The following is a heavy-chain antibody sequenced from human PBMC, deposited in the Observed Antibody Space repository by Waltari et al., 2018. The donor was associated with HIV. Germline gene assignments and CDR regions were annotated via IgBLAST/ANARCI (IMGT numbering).Heavy chain of an antibody. CDR2: ISWNSGSI. Sequence: EVQLVESGGGLVQPGRSLRLSCAASGFTFNDYAMHWVRQAPGKGLEWVSGISWNSGSIGYADSVKGRFTISRDNAKNSLYLQMNSLRAEDTALYYCAKGRTGDYYYYMDVWGKGTTVTVSS. CDR3: AKGRTGDYYYYMDV. J-gene: IGHJ6*03. CDR1: GFTFNDYA. V-gene: IGHV3-9*01.